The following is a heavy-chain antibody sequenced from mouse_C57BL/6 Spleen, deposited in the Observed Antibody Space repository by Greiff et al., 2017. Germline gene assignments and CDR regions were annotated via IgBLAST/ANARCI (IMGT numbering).Heavy chain of an antibody. CDR2: IRNKANGYTT. J-gene: IGHJ1*03. V-gene: IGHV7-3*01. D-gene: IGHD4-1*01. CDR3: AKAWDMYFDV. CDR1: GFTFTDYY. Sequence: EVKVVESGGGLVQPGGSLSLSCAASGFTFTDYYMSWVRQPPGKALEWLGFIRNKANGYTTEYSASVKGRFTISRDNSQSSLYLQMNALRAEDSATYYCAKAWDMYFDVWGTGTTVTVSS.